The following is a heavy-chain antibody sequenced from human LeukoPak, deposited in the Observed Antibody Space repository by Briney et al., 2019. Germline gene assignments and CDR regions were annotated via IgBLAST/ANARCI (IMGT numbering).Heavy chain of an antibody. V-gene: IGHV4-34*01. CDR3: ARGSTVVTHFDY. CDR2: INHSGST. Sequence: SETLSLTCAVYGGSFSGYYWSWIRQPPGKGLEWIGEINHSGSTNYNPSFKSRVTISVDTSKNQFSLKLSSVTAADTAVYYCARGSTVVTHFDYWGQGILVTVSS. D-gene: IGHD4-23*01. CDR1: GGSFSGYY. J-gene: IGHJ4*02.